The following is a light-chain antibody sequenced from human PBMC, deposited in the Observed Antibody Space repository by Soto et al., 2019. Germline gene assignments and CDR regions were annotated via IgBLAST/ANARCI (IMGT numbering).Light chain of an antibody. CDR2: AAS. J-gene: IGKJ5*01. V-gene: IGKV1-12*01. CDR3: QQANSFPIT. CDR1: QDISDY. Sequence: IQMTHSPSSLSASVGDRVTITCRASQDISDYLNWYQQRPGQAPKLLIYAASNLQSGVPSRFSGSGSGTDFTLTISSLQPEDFATYYCQQANSFPITFGQGTRLEIK.